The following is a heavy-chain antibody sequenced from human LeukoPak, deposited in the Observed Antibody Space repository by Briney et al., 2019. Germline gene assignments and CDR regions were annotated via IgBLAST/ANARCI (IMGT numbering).Heavy chain of an antibody. CDR3: AKGIYSSGWSYFDY. J-gene: IGHJ4*01. V-gene: IGHV3-23*01. CDR2: LSGSGITT. Sequence: GGSLRLSCAASGFTFSNSAMSWVRQAPGKGLEWVSTLSGSGITTYHADSVKGRFTISRDNSKNTLYLQMNSLRAEDTAVYYCAKGIYSSGWSYFDYWGHGTLVTVSS. CDR1: GFTFSNSA. D-gene: IGHD6-19*01.